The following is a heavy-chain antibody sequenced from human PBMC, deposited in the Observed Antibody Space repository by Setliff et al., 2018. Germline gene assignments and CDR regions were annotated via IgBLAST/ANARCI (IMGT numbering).Heavy chain of an antibody. J-gene: IGHJ6*03. CDR2: IYYSGSTS. CDR3: ARVTGFSYMDV. Sequence: SETLSLTCTVSGASVRSHYWSWIRQPPGKGLEWIGYIYYSGSTSYYNPSLKSRVTLLIDTAKNQISLRLSSVTAADTAVYFCARVTGFSYMDVWGKGTTVTVSS. D-gene: IGHD3-3*01. CDR1: GASVRSHY. V-gene: IGHV4-59*08.